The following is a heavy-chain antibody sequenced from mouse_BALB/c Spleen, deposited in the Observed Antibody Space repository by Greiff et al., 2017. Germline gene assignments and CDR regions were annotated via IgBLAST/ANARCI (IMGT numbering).Heavy chain of an antibody. CDR3: ARYGNYPYYFDY. Sequence: VQLQQSGPELMKPGASVKISCKASGYSFTNYYMHWVKQSHGKSLEWIGYIDPFNGGTSYNQKFKGKATLTVDKSSSTAYMHLSSLTSEDSAVYYCARYGNYPYYFDYWGQGTTLTVSS. D-gene: IGHD2-1*01. CDR2: IDPFNGGT. J-gene: IGHJ2*01. CDR1: GYSFTNYY. V-gene: IGHV1S135*01.